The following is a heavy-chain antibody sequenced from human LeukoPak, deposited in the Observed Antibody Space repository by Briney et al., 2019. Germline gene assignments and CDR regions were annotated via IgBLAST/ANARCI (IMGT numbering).Heavy chain of an antibody. D-gene: IGHD3-22*01. Sequence: ASVKVSCKASGYTFTGYYMHWVRQAPGQGLEWMGWINPNSGGTNYAQKFQGRVTMTRDTSISTAYMELSSLRSEDTAVYYCAAPDSNDRDAFDIWGQGTMVTVSS. CDR3: AAPDSNDRDAFDI. CDR2: INPNSGGT. CDR1: GYTFTGYY. J-gene: IGHJ3*02. V-gene: IGHV1-2*02.